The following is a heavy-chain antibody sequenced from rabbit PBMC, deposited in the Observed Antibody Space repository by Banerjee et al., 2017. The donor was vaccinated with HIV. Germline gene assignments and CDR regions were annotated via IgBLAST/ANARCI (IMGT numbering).Heavy chain of an antibody. CDR1: GFSFSSGYD. J-gene: IGHJ4*01. Sequence: QEQLVESGGGLVQPGASLTLTCKASGFSFSSGYDMCWVRQAPGKGLEWIGCIYTGSGGRTYYASWAKGRFTISKTSSTTVTLQMTSLTAADTATYFCARDLAGVIGWNFNLWGPGTLVTVS. D-gene: IGHD4-1*01. CDR3: ARDLAGVIGWNFNL. V-gene: IGHV1S45*01. CDR2: IYTGSGGRT.